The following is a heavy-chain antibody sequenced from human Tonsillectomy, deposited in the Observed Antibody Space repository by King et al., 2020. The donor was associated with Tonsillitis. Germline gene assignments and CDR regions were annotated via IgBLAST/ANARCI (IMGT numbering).Heavy chain of an antibody. J-gene: IGHJ4*02. CDR1: GFTFDDYA. V-gene: IGHV3-9*01. D-gene: IGHD3-22*01. CDR3: VRGGDSSGYFRKRGTPPDY. Sequence: QLVQSGGGLVQPGRSLRLSCAASGFTFDDYAMHWVRQAPGKGLEWVSGISWNSGSIGYADSVKGRFTISRDNAKNSLYLQMNNLRAEDTALYYFVRGGDSSGYFRKRGTPPDYWGQGTLVTVSS. CDR2: ISWNSGSI.